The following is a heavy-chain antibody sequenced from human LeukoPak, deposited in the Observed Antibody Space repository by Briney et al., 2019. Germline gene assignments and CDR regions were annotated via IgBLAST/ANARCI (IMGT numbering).Heavy chain of an antibody. J-gene: IGHJ4*02. V-gene: IGHV3-23*01. CDR3: AKDGKFSIAVAPSD. D-gene: IGHD6-19*01. CDR2: ISGSGGST. CDR1: GFTFSRYA. Sequence: GESLRLSCSASGFTFSRYAMHWVRQAPGKGLEWVSAISGSGGSTYYADSVKGRFTISRDNSKNTLYLQMNSLRAEDTAVYYCAKDGKFSIAVAPSDWGQGTLVTVSS.